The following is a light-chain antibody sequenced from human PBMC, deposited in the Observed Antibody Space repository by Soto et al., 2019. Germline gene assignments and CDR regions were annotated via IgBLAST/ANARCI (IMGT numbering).Light chain of an antibody. CDR2: GAF. CDR1: QSIATN. V-gene: IGKV3-15*01. J-gene: IGKJ1*01. CDR3: QQYRYLWS. Sequence: EMVMTQSPATLSVSPGEAATLSCRASQSIATNLAWYQQKPGQAPRLLIYGAFTRATGIPARFTGSGSETDFTLTVSSLQAEDFGVYYCQQYRYLWSFGQGTKVEIK.